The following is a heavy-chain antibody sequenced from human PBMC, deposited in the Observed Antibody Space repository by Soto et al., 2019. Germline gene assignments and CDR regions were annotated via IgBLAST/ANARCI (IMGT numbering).Heavy chain of an antibody. D-gene: IGHD3-22*01. V-gene: IGHV1-2*02. CDR1: GYTFNRYY. Sequence: ASVKVSCKASGYTFNRYYMHWVRQAPGPGLEWMGWISPHTGGTTYAQKFQGRVTMTRDTSVSTAFMELSRLGSDDTAVYYCATAFFYDNSGYYSWRFDLWGQGTLVTV. CDR2: ISPHTGGT. J-gene: IGHJ4*02. CDR3: ATAFFYDNSGYYSWRFDL.